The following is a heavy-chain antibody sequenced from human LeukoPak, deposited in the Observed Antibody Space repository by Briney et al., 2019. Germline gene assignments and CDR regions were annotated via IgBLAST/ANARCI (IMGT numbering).Heavy chain of an antibody. J-gene: IGHJ5*02. D-gene: IGHD3-10*01. Sequence: SETLSLTCAVYGGSFSGYYWSWIRQPPGKGLEWIGEINHSGSTNYNPSLKNRVTISVDTSKNQFSLKLSSVTAADTAVYYCARGRYGSGSYYKGWFDPWGQGTLVTVSS. CDR1: GGSFSGYY. V-gene: IGHV4-34*01. CDR2: INHSGST. CDR3: ARGRYGSGSYYKGWFDP.